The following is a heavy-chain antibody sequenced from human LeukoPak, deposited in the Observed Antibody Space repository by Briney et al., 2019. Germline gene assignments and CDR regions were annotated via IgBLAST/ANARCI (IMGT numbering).Heavy chain of an antibody. CDR3: ARVSVGAPAFDY. CDR1: GFSCSSYW. CDR2: INEDGSEK. J-gene: IGHJ4*02. V-gene: IGHV3-7*01. Sequence: GGSLRLSCSASGFSCSSYWMSWVHQAPGKGLEWVAHINEDGSEKYYVDSVKGRFFISRDNAAKSLSLQMNRLRDADTAVYYCARVSVGAPAFDYWGQGNLVTVSS. D-gene: IGHD1-26*01.